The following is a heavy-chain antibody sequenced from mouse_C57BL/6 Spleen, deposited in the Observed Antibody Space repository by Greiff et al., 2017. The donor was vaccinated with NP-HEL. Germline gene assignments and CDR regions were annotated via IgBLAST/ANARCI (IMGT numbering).Heavy chain of an antibody. V-gene: IGHV1-52*01. CDR3: ARGATGGAWFAY. D-gene: IGHD3-1*01. CDR2: IDPSDSET. CDR1: GYTFASYW. J-gene: IGHJ3*01. Sequence: QVQLQQPGAELVRPGSSVKLSCKASGYTFASYWMHWVKQRPIQGLEWIGNIDPSDSETHYNQKFKDKATLTVDKSSSTAYMQRSSLTSEDSAVYYCARGATGGAWFAYWGQGTLVTVSA.